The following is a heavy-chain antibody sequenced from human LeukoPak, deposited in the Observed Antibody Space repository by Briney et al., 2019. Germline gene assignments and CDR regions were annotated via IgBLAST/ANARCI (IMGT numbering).Heavy chain of an antibody. CDR1: GFTFSSYS. CDR3: ARVSGAGTDYYYYGIDG. CDR2: ISSSSSTI. Sequence: PGGSLRLSCGVSGFTFSSYSMNGVRQAPGKGLEWVSYISSSSSTIYYADSVKGRFTISRDNAKNSLYLQINSLRDEDTAVYYCARVSGAGTDYYYYGIDGWGQGTTVTVSS. V-gene: IGHV3-48*02. J-gene: IGHJ6*02. D-gene: IGHD6-13*01.